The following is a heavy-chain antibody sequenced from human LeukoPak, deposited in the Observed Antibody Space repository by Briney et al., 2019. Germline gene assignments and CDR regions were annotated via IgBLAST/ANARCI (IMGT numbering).Heavy chain of an antibody. D-gene: IGHD5-18*01. Sequence: GESLKISCKGSGYSFTSYWIGWVRQMPGKGPEWMGIIYPGDSDTRYSPSFQGQVAISADKSISTAYLQRSSLKASDTAMYYCARVGGYSYGSSDYWGQGTLVTVSS. CDR3: ARVGGYSYGSSDY. CDR1: GYSFTSYW. CDR2: IYPGDSDT. J-gene: IGHJ4*02. V-gene: IGHV5-51*01.